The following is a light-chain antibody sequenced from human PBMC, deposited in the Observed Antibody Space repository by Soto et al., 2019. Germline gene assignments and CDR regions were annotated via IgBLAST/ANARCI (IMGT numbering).Light chain of an antibody. J-gene: IGKJ1*01. CDR3: QQSYRFPRT. V-gene: IGKV1-39*01. CDR1: QNIINY. Sequence: DVQVAQSPSSLSASVGDRVTITCRTSQNIINYLYWYQQKPGEAPELLIYAASTLQGGVPSRFGGSGSGTDFSLTISSLQPEDFATYYCQQSYRFPRTFGQGTKVDSK. CDR2: AAS.